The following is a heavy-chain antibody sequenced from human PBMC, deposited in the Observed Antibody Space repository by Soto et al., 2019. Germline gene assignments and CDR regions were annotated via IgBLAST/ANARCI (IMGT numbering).Heavy chain of an antibody. CDR1: GGTFSSYT. Sequence: QVQLVQSGAEVKKPGSSVKVSCKASGGTFSSYTISWVRQAPGQGLEWMGRIIPILGIANYAQKFQGRVTITADKSTSTAYMELSSLRSEDTAVYYCAREYSSGPIDYWGQGTLVTVSS. J-gene: IGHJ4*02. CDR3: AREYSSGPIDY. CDR2: IIPILGIA. V-gene: IGHV1-69*08. D-gene: IGHD6-19*01.